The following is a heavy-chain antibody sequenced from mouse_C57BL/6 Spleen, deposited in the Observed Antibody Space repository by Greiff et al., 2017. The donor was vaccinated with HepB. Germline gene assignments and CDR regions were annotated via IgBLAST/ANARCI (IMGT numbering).Heavy chain of an antibody. CDR1: GYTFTDYN. V-gene: IGHV1-18*01. J-gene: IGHJ1*03. D-gene: IGHD1-1*01. Sequence: EVQLQQSGPELVKPGASVKIPCKASGYTFTDYNMDWVKQSHGKSLEWIGDINPNNGGTIYNQKFTGKATLTVDKSSSTAYMELRSLTSEDTAVYYCARRGYYYGSSLGWYFDVWGTVTTVTVSS. CDR2: INPNNGGT. CDR3: ARRGYYYGSSLGWYFDV.